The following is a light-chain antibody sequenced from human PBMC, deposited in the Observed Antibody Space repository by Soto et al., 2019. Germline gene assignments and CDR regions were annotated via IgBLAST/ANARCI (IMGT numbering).Light chain of an antibody. Sequence: QTVVTQEPSLTVSPGGTVTLTCASSTGAVTSGYYPNWFQQKPGQAPRALIYNTDNKHSWTPARFSGYLLGGKAALTLSGVQPEDEGDDYCLLHSGDVWMFGGGTKLTVL. CDR3: LLHSGDVWM. V-gene: IGLV7-43*01. J-gene: IGLJ3*02. CDR1: TGAVTSGYY. CDR2: NTD.